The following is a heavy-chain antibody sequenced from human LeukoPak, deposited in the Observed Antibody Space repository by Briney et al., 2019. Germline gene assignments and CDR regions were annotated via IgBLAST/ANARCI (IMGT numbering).Heavy chain of an antibody. D-gene: IGHD3-10*01. CDR1: GFTFSSYG. Sequence: AGGSLRLSCVASGFTFSSYGMHWVRQAPGKGLEWVAVISYDGSNKYYADSVKGRFTMSRDNSKNTLYLQMNSLRAEDTAVYYCAKAYSGMLRGVVDYWGQGTLVTVSS. CDR3: AKAYSGMLRGVVDY. V-gene: IGHV3-30*18. J-gene: IGHJ4*02. CDR2: ISYDGSNK.